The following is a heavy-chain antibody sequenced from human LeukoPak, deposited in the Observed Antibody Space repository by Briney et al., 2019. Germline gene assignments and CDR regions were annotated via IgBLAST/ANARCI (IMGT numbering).Heavy chain of an antibody. D-gene: IGHD1-26*01. Sequence: GGSLRLSCAASGFTFSSYWMSWVRQAPGKGLEWVANIKQDGSEKYYVDSVKGRFTISRDNAKNSLYLQMDSLRAEDTAVYYCAREEWELLRYYYYYMDVWGKGTTVTVSS. J-gene: IGHJ6*03. CDR3: AREEWELLRYYYYYMDV. CDR2: IKQDGSEK. V-gene: IGHV3-7*01. CDR1: GFTFSSYW.